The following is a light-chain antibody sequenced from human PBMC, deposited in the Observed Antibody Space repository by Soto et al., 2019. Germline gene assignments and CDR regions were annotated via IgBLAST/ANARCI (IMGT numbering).Light chain of an antibody. CDR1: QSISGY. V-gene: IGKV1-39*01. Sequence: DIQMTQSPSSLSASVGDRVTIACRSSQSISGYLNWYQKKSGQAPRLLMYAASSLQSGVPSRFSGSGSGTDFTLTISSLQPEDSATYYCQQSYSTPRTFGQGTKVDI. J-gene: IGKJ1*01. CDR3: QQSYSTPRT. CDR2: AAS.